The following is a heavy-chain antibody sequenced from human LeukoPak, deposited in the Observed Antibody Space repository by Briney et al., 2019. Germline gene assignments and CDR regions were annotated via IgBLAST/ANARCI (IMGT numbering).Heavy chain of an antibody. V-gene: IGHV4-4*07. CDR2: IYPGESIYASENT. D-gene: IGHD4-17*01. CDR1: GVSISAYY. Sequence: PSGTLSLTCSVSGVSISAYYWSWIRQPAGKGLEWIGRIYPGESIYASENTNYNPSLKSRVTMSVDTSKNQFSLKLNSVTAADTAVYYCARGTHPYGDYVGLDYWGQGTLVTVSS. CDR3: ARGTHPYGDYVGLDY. J-gene: IGHJ4*02.